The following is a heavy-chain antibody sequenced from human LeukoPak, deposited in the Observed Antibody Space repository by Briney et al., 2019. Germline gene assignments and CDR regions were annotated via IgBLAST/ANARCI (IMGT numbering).Heavy chain of an antibody. J-gene: IGHJ4*02. Sequence: PGRSLRLSCAASGFTFSSYAMHWVRQAPGKGLEWVAVISYDGSNKYYADSVKGRFTISRDNSKNTLYLQMNSLRAEDTAVYYCARDGGDRNYGSLDYWGQGTLVTVSS. CDR3: ARDGGDRNYGSLDY. V-gene: IGHV3-30-3*01. D-gene: IGHD4-17*01. CDR2: ISYDGSNK. CDR1: GFTFSSYA.